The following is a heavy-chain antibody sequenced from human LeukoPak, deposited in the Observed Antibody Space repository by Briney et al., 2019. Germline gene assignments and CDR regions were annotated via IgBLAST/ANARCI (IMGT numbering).Heavy chain of an antibody. CDR2: ISAYNGNT. CDR3: ARERYSSSWDHFDY. CDR1: GYTFTSYG. D-gene: IGHD6-13*01. V-gene: IGHV1-18*01. J-gene: IGHJ4*02. Sequence: ASVKVSCKASGYTFTSYGISWVRQAPGQGLEWMGWISAYNGNTNYAQKLQGRVTMTTDTSTSTAYMELRSLRSDDTAVYYCARERYSSSWDHFDYWGQGTLVTVSS.